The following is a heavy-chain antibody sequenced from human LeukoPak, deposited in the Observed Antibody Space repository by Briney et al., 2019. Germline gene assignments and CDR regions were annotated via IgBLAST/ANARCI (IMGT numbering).Heavy chain of an antibody. D-gene: IGHD3-3*01. V-gene: IGHV3-74*01. CDR1: GFTFSSYW. CDR3: ARAGTEYYDFWSGYYTSVYFDY. J-gene: IGHJ4*02. Sequence: GGSLRLSCSAAGFTFSSYWMHCVRQAPGKGLVWVSSINSDGSSTSYADSLKRRFTISRDNAKSPLHLQMNSLRAEDTAVYYCARAGTEYYDFWSGYYTSVYFDYWGQGTLVTVSS. CDR2: INSDGSST.